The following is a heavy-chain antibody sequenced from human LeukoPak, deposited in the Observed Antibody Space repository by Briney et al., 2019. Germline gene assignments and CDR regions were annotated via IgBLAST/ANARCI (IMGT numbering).Heavy chain of an antibody. CDR1: GGSFSGYY. J-gene: IGHJ4*02. Sequence: SETLSLTCAVYGGSFSGYYWSWIRQPPGKGLEWIGEINHSGSTNYNPSLKSRVTISVDTSKNQFSLKLSSVAAADTAVYRCARGPRRAAAAPEYWGQGTLVTVSS. D-gene: IGHD6-13*01. CDR3: ARGPRRAAAAPEY. CDR2: INHSGST. V-gene: IGHV4-34*01.